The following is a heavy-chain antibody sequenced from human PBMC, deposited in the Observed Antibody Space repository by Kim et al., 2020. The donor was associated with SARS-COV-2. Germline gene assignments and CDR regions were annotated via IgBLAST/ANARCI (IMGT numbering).Heavy chain of an antibody. V-gene: IGHV3-21*01. J-gene: IGHJ5*02. CDR3: ARGTTVLDWFDP. D-gene: IGHD4-17*01. CDR2: ISSSSYI. CDR1: GFTFSSYS. Sequence: GGSLRLSCAASGFTFSSYSMNWVRQAPGKGLEWVSSISSSSYIYYADSVKGRFTISRDNAKNSLYLQMNSLRAEDTAVYYCARGTTVLDWFDPWGQGTLVTVSS.